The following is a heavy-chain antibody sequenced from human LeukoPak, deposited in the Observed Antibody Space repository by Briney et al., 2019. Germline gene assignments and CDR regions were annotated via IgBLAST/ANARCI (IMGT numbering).Heavy chain of an antibody. CDR2: INPNTGDT. CDR1: GGIFIGYK. V-gene: IGHV1-2*02. CDR3: TREIAARPQDVWFDP. D-gene: IGHD6-6*01. J-gene: IGHJ5*02. Sequence: ASVNVSCMSCGGIFIGYKIHGVGPAPGQGREWMGWINPNTGDTNFTQKFQGRVTVTTDTSISTACMELSSRSCDYAAVYCCTREIAARPQDVWFDPWGQGTLVIVSS.